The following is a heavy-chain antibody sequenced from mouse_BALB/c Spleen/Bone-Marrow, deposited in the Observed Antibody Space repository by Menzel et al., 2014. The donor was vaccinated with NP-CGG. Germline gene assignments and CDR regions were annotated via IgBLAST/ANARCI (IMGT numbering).Heavy chain of an antibody. CDR2: IFPGIGTT. CDR3: ARGGNYCF. V-gene: IGHV1S132*01. D-gene: IGHD2-1*01. Sequence: VQLQQSGAEMVKPGASVKLSCKTSGYTFTNYWIQWVKQRPGQGLGWIGEIFPGIGTTYYNEKFKGKATLTIDTSSSTAYMQLSSLTSEDSAVYFCARGGNYCFWVQGTPLSVSS. J-gene: IGHJ2*01. CDR1: GYTFTNYW.